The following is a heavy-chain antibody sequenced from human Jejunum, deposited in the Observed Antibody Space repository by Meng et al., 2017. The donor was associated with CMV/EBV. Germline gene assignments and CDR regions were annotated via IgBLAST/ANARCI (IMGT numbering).Heavy chain of an antibody. J-gene: IGHJ4*02. CDR3: ARGPGASTREGFDY. CDR1: GGSISNHY. D-gene: IGHD1-26*01. V-gene: IGHV4-4*07. Sequence: QLQEAGPGLVKPSETLSLTFTVPGGSISNHYWSWIRQSAGKGLEWIGRFYSSDTYNYHPSLNSRLTMSLDTSKNQFSLNLSSVTAADTAIYYCARGPGASTREGFDYWGLGTLVTVSS. CDR2: FYSSDTY.